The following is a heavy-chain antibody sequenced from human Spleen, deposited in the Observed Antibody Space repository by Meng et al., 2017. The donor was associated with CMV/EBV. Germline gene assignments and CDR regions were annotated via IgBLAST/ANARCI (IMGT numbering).Heavy chain of an antibody. J-gene: IGHJ4*02. V-gene: IGHV4-34*01. D-gene: IGHD3-10*01. Sequence: VPLHPCGAGFLKPSEPLSPTCVVYGGSFCGTDWSWSRQPPGKGLGWIGEINHRGSTNYNPSLKLRVTISVDPSKNQYSLKLSSVTAADTAVYYCARGRVGRARYYFDYWGQGTLVTVSS. CDR3: ARGRVGRARYYFDY. CDR1: GGSFCGTD. CDR2: INHRGST.